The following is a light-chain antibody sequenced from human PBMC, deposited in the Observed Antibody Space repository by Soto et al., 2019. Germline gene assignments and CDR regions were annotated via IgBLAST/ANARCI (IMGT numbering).Light chain of an antibody. J-gene: IGKJ3*01. CDR2: GAS. CDR3: QQYGGSPPFT. V-gene: IGKV3-20*01. CDR1: QSVSSSY. Sequence: EIVLTQSPGTLSLSPGERATLSCRASQSVSSSYLAWYQQKPGQAPRLHISGASSRATGIPDRFSGSGSGTDLTLPISRLEPEDFAVYYCQQYGGSPPFTFGPGTKVDIK.